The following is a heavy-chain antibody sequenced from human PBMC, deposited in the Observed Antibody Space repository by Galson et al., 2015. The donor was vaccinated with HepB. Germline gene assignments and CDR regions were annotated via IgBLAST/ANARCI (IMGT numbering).Heavy chain of an antibody. J-gene: IGHJ4*02. D-gene: IGHD6-19*01. CDR1: GFTFTNYA. CDR3: VKDRGRGIAVAGTLDY. V-gene: IGHV3-64D*06. CDR2: ISSNGDST. Sequence: SLRLSCAASGFTFTNYAMHWVRQAPGKGLEYVSGISSNGDSTYYTDSVKGRFTISRDNSKSTLYLQMSGLRAEDTAVYYCVKDRGRGIAVAGTLDYWGQGTLVTVSS.